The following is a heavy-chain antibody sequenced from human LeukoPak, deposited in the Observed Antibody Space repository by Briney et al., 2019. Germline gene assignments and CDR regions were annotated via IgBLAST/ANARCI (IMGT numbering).Heavy chain of an antibody. J-gene: IGHJ6*03. Sequence: RGSLRLSCAASGFTFSSYWMHWVRQAPGKGLVWVSRINSDGSSTSYADSVKGRFTISRDNAKNTLYLQMNSLRAEDTAVYYCARPPYYYGSGSYYFHYYYYMDVWGKGTTVTVSS. CDR2: INSDGSST. CDR1: GFTFSSYW. D-gene: IGHD3-10*01. V-gene: IGHV3-74*01. CDR3: ARPPYYYGSGSYYFHYYYYMDV.